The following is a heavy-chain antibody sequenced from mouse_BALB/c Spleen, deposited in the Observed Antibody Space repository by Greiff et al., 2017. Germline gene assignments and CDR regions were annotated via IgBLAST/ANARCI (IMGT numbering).Heavy chain of an antibody. D-gene: IGHD2-3*01. CDR2: IYPGDGDT. V-gene: IGHV1-82*01. CDR1: GYAFSSSW. CDR3: ARWLLREGAMDY. Sequence: VQLQQSGPELVKPGASVKISCKASGYAFSSSWMNWVKQRPGQGLEWIGRIYPGDGDTNYNGKFKGKATLTADKSSSTAYMQLSSLTSVDSAVYFCARWLLREGAMDYWGQGTSVTVSS. J-gene: IGHJ4*01.